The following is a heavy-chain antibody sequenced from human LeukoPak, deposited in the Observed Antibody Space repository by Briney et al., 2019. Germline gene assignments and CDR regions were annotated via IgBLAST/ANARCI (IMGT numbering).Heavy chain of an antibody. D-gene: IGHD5-24*01. V-gene: IGHV1-2*02. J-gene: IGHJ4*02. CDR3: ARAVGMATISTDY. CDR1: GYTFTGYY. Sequence: ATVKVSCKASGYTFTGYYMHWVRQAPGQGLEWMGWINPNSGGTNYAQKFQGRVTMTRDTSISTAYMELSRLRSDDTAVYYCARAVGMATISTDYWGQGTLVTVSS. CDR2: INPNSGGT.